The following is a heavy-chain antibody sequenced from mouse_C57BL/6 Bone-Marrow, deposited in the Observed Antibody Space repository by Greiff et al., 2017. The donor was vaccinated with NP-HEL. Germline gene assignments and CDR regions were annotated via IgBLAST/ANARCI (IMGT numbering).Heavy chain of an antibody. CDR3: TPTVVAPYAMDY. Sequence: EVHLVESGAELVRPGASVKLSCTASGFNIKDDYMHWVKQRPEQGLEWIGWIDPENGDTEYASKFQGKATITADTSSNTAYLQLSSLTSEDTAVYYCTPTVVAPYAMDYWGQGTSVTVSS. J-gene: IGHJ4*01. D-gene: IGHD1-1*01. CDR1: GFNIKDDY. V-gene: IGHV14-4*01. CDR2: IDPENGDT.